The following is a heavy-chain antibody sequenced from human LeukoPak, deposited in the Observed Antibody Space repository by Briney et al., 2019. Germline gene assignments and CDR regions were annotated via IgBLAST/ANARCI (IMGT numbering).Heavy chain of an antibody. J-gene: IGHJ4*02. V-gene: IGHV3-30*07. Sequence: GRSVSPSCSASGFSLRNYAMHLVSQAPSKGLGGEAGISYDGSKKYYANSVKSRFTISRDNFKNSLYLQMNRLRAEDTAVYYCARDTYDFWRGTSGRISDYWGQGTLVTVSS. CDR3: ARDTYDFWRGTSGRISDY. D-gene: IGHD3-3*01. CDR1: GFSLRNYA. CDR2: ISYDGSKK.